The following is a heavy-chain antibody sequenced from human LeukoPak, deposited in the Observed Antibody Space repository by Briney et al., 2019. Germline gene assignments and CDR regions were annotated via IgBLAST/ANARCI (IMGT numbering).Heavy chain of an antibody. CDR3: ARGRCVNGVCYTFEY. CDR1: GGSISGYY. D-gene: IGHD2-8*01. Sequence: SETLSLTCTVSGGSISGYYWSWVRQPAGKGLEWIGRIYSGGTTTYNPSLKSRLTMSIDTSMNQLSLKLSSVTAADTALYYCARGRCVNGVCYTFEYWGQGTLVSVSS. V-gene: IGHV4-4*07. CDR2: IYSGGTT. J-gene: IGHJ4*02.